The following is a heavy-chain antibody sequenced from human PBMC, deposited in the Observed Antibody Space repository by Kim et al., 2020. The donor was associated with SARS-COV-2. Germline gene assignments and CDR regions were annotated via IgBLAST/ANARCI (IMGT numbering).Heavy chain of an antibody. D-gene: IGHD4-17*01. CDR1: GYTFTGYY. V-gene: IGHV1-2*02. J-gene: IGHJ4*02. Sequence: ASVKVSCKASGYTFTGYYMHWVRQAPGQGLEWMGWINPNSGGTNYAQKFQGRVTMTRDTSISTAYMELSRLRSDDTAVYYCARTSSVTTAHFDYWGQGTLVTVSS. CDR2: INPNSGGT. CDR3: ARTSSVTTAHFDY.